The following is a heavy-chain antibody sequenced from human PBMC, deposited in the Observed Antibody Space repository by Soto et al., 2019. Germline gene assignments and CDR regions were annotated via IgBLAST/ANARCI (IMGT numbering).Heavy chain of an antibody. Sequence: SETLSLTCTVSGGSISSYYWSWIRQPPGKGLEWIGYIYYSGSTNYNPSLKSRVTISVDTSKNQFSLKLSSVTAADTAVYYCASTRNILTGYSFDYWGQGTLVTVAS. V-gene: IGHV4-59*08. CDR2: IYYSGST. CDR1: GGSISSYY. J-gene: IGHJ4*02. D-gene: IGHD3-9*01. CDR3: ASTRNILTGYSFDY.